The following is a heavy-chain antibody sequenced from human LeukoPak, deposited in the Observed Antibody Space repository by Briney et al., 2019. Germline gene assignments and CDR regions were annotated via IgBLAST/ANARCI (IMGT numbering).Heavy chain of an antibody. J-gene: IGHJ4*02. Sequence: GGSLRLSCAASGFTFSSYAMSWVRQAPGKGLEWVSAISGSGGSTYYADSVKGRFTISRDNSENTLYLQMNSLRAEDTAVYYCAKDSRYYYDSSGYPIDAPFDYWGQGTLVTVSS. CDR3: AKDSRYYYDSSGYPIDAPFDY. CDR1: GFTFSSYA. CDR2: ISGSGGST. V-gene: IGHV3-23*01. D-gene: IGHD3-22*01.